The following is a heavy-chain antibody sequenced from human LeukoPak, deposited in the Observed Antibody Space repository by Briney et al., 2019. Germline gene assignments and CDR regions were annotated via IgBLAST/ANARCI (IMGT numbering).Heavy chain of an antibody. J-gene: IGHJ4*02. CDR1: GYTFTGYY. Sequence: ASVKVSCKASGYTFTGYYMHWVRQAPGQGLEWIGWINPNSGGTNYAQKFQGRVTMTRDTSISTAYMELSRLRSDDTAVYYCARADDYSNYGSFDYWGQGTLVTVSS. CDR2: INPNSGGT. CDR3: ARADDYSNYGSFDY. D-gene: IGHD4-11*01. V-gene: IGHV1-2*02.